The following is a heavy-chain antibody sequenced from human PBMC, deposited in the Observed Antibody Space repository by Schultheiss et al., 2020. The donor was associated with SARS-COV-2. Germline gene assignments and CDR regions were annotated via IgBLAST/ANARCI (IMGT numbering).Heavy chain of an antibody. V-gene: IGHV3-74*01. CDR1: GFIFRNYW. Sequence: GGSLRLSCAASGFIFRNYWMHWVRQIPGKGLVWVSRINGAGSSTTYADSVKGRFTISRDNAKNTVYLQMNSLRAEDTAVYYCVRADYGANSEFDYWGQGTLVTVSS. J-gene: IGHJ4*02. CDR3: VRADYGANSEFDY. D-gene: IGHD4-23*01. CDR2: INGAGSST.